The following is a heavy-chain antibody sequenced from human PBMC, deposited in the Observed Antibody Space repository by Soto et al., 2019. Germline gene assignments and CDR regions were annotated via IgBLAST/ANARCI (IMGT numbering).Heavy chain of an antibody. CDR2: ISGSGGSP. CDR1: GFSFRTYT. D-gene: IGHD1-26*01. V-gene: IGHV3-23*01. Sequence: PGGSLRLSCAASGFSFRTYTMSWVRQAPGKGLEWLSAISGSGGSPSYADSVQGRFVISRDNARNTLYLHMNSLRAEDTAMYYCAKARCTTTDCYVPDYWGRGTLVTVSS. CDR3: AKARCTTTDCYVPDY. J-gene: IGHJ4*02.